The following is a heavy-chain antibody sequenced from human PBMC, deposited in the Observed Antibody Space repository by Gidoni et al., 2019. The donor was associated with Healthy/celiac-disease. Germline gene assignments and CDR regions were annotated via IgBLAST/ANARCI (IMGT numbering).Heavy chain of an antibody. V-gene: IGHV4-39*01. CDR1: ACSISSSRSY. Sequence: QLQLQESCPGLVKPSETLSPTCTVSACSISSSRSYWGWICQPPGKGLEWIGSLYYSGGTYSNPSHKSRVTISVDTSKNQFSLKLSSVTAADTAVYYCARGSPAVGATDYWGQGTLVTVSS. CDR2: LYYSGGT. CDR3: ARGSPAVGATDY. D-gene: IGHD1-26*01. J-gene: IGHJ4*02.